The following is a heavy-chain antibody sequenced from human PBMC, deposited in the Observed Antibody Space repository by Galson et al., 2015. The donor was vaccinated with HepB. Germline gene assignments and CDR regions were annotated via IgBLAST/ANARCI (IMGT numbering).Heavy chain of an antibody. D-gene: IGHD4-17*01. CDR1: GFTFSTHR. Sequence: SLRLSCAASGFTFSTHRMNWVRPAPGKGLEWVSSISSSSSYIYYVDSVKGRFTISRDNAKNSLYLQMNSLRAEDTAVYYCARTSDYGDSIYSGFDYWGQGTLITVSS. CDR2: ISSSSSYI. CDR3: ARTSDYGDSIYSGFDY. V-gene: IGHV3-21*01. J-gene: IGHJ4*02.